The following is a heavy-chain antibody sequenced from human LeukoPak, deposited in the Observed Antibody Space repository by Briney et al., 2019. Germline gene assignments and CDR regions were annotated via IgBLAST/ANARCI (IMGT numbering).Heavy chain of an antibody. CDR1: GGSISSYY. CDR3: ARGRCSGGSCSSYYFDY. Sequence: SETLSLTCTVSGGSISSYYWSWIRQPPGKGLEWIGYIYYSGGTNYNPSLKSRVTISVDTSKNQFSLKLSSVTVADTAIYYCARGRCSGGSCSSYYFDYWGQGTLVTVSS. J-gene: IGHJ4*02. CDR2: IYYSGGT. D-gene: IGHD2-15*01. V-gene: IGHV4-59*01.